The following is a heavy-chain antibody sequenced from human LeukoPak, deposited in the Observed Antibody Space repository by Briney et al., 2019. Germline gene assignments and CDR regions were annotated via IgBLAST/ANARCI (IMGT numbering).Heavy chain of an antibody. CDR2: ISAYNGNT. J-gene: IGHJ6*02. D-gene: IGHD3-22*01. V-gene: IGHV1-18*01. CDR1: GYTFTSYG. CDR3: ARIRITMIVVVITTCGVAPPLMDV. Sequence: ASVKVSCKASGYTFTSYGISWVRQAPGQGLEWMGWISAYNGNTNYAQKLQGRVTMTTDTSTSTAYMELRSLRSDDTAVYYCARIRITMIVVVITTCGVAPPLMDVWGQGTTVTVSS.